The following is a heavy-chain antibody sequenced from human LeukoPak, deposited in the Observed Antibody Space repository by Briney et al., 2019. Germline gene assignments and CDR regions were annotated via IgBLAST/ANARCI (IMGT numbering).Heavy chain of an antibody. CDR2: IIPIFGTA. D-gene: IGHD2-15*01. CDR1: GGTFSSYA. J-gene: IGHJ4*02. V-gene: IGHV1-69*06. Sequence: SSVKVSCKASGGTFSSYAISWVRQAPGQGLEWMGGIIPIFGTANYAQKFQGRVTITADKSTSTAYMELSSLRSEDTAVYYCAGGEGYCSGGSCPRFDYWGQGTLATVSS. CDR3: AGGEGYCSGGSCPRFDY.